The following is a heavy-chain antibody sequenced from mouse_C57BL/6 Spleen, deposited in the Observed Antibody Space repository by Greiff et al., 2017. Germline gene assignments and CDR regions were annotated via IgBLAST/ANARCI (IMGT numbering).Heavy chain of an antibody. J-gene: IGHJ2*01. D-gene: IGHD2-3*01. V-gene: IGHV2-2*01. CDR1: GFSLTSYG. Sequence: LVESGPGLVQPSQSLSITCSVSGFSLTSYGVHWVRQSPGKGLGWLRVIWSGGSTDDNAAFISRLSISKDNSKSQVFFKMNSLQADDTAIYYCARGDDGPFDYWGQGTTLTVSS. CDR3: ARGDDGPFDY. CDR2: IWSGGST.